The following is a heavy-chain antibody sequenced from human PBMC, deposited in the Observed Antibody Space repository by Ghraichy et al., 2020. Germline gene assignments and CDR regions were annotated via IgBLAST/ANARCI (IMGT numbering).Heavy chain of an antibody. CDR1: GFTFSYYG. D-gene: IGHD6-13*01. Sequence: GALRLSCAASGFTFSYYGMHWVRQAPGKGLEWVAFIRYDGSNKNYADSVKGRFTISRDNSKNTLYLQMNSLRAEDTAMYYCSKDTTLYSSSWGWQAFDFWGQGTLVTVSS. CDR3: SKDTTLYSSSWGWQAFDF. CDR2: IRYDGSNK. V-gene: IGHV3-30*02. J-gene: IGHJ5*01.